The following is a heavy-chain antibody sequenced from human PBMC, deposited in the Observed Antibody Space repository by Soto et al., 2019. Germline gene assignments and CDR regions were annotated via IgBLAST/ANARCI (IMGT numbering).Heavy chain of an antibody. CDR1: GYSFTSYW. V-gene: IGHV5-51*01. CDR3: ARLGRDLWVDYYYGMDV. CDR2: IYPGDSDT. J-gene: IGHJ6*02. D-gene: IGHD2-21*01. Sequence: GESVKISCKGSGYSFTSYWVGWVRQMPGKGLEWMGIIYPGDSDTRYSPSFQGQVTISADKSISTAYLQWSSLKASDTAMYYCARLGRDLWVDYYYGMDVWGQGTTVTVSS.